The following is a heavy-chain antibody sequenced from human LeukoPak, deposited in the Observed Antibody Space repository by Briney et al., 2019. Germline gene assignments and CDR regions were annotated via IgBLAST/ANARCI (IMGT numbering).Heavy chain of an antibody. D-gene: IGHD4-11*01. Sequence: SETLSLTCAVYGGSFSGYYWSWIRQPPGKGLEWIGEINHSGSTNYNPSLKSRVTISADTSENQFSLKLSSVTAADTAVYYCARHPLQYQYFDYWGQGTLVTVSS. CDR3: ARHPLQYQYFDY. J-gene: IGHJ4*02. V-gene: IGHV4-34*01. CDR2: INHSGST. CDR1: GGSFSGYY.